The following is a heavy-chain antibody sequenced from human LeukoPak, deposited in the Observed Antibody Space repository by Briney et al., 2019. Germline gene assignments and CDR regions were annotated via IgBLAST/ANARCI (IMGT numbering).Heavy chain of an antibody. D-gene: IGHD6-13*01. J-gene: IGHJ4*02. V-gene: IGHV4-59*01. CDR1: AGSISGYY. Sequence: SETLSLTCTVSAGSISGYYWNWIRQPPGKGLEWIGNFYYSGSTNYNPSFKSRVTISADTSKNQFSLRLTSVTAADTAVYYCARIAAAGTQWGQGTLVTVSS. CDR3: ARIAAAGTQ. CDR2: FYYSGST.